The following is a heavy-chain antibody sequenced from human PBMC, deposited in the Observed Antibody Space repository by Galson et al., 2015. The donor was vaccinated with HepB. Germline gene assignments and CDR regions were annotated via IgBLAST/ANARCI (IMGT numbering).Heavy chain of an antibody. Sequence: SLRLSCAASGFRFSRNWMSWIRQAPGKGLEWVANINEDGSQKYYVDSVKGRFTISRDNGKNSLYLQMSSLRAEDTAVYYCTRELVVGPAEYFQNWGQGTLVIVSS. V-gene: IGHV3-7*03. CDR2: INEDGSQK. CDR1: GFRFSRNW. CDR3: TRELVVGPAEYFQN. J-gene: IGHJ1*01. D-gene: IGHD2-15*01.